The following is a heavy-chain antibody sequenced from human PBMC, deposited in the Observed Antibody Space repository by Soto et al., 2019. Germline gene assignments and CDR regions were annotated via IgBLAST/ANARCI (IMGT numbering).Heavy chain of an antibody. D-gene: IGHD1-26*01. CDR1: GGTFGTYS. CDR3: ASSSGNNYGVGTNYYFDY. CDR2: IIPIFGTA. V-gene: IGHV1-69*06. J-gene: IGHJ4*02. Sequence: GPQLKVSCKTSGGTFGTYSIVWVRQAPGEGLEWMGGIIPIFGTANYAQKFQDRVTITADKSTNTAFMELSSLKSEDTAMYYCASSSGNNYGVGTNYYFDYWGQGTLVTVSS.